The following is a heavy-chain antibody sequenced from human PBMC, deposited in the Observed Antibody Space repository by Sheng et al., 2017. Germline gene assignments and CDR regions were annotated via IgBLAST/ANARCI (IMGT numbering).Heavy chain of an antibody. V-gene: IGHV3-48*03. Sequence: EVQLVESGGGLVQPGGSLRLSCEASGFTFSSYEMNWVRLAPGKGLEWISYIAKSGSAISYADSVKGRFTISRDNAKNSLYLQMKSLRAEDTAVYYCARWYCSSTSCLFDYWGQGTLVTVSS. CDR1: GFTFSSYE. CDR3: ARWYCSSTSCLFDY. CDR2: IAKSGSAI. D-gene: IGHD2-2*01. J-gene: IGHJ4*02.